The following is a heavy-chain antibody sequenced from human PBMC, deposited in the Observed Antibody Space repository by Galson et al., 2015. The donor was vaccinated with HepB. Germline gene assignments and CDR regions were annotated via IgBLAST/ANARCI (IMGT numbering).Heavy chain of an antibody. CDR3: TTDLGNSVVVPAAIGWDY. J-gene: IGHJ4*02. V-gene: IGHV3-15*07. Sequence: SLRLSCAASGFTFSNSWMNWVRQAPGKGLEWVGRIKSKTDGGTTGYAAPVKGRFTISRADSKNTLYLQMNSLKTEDTAVYYCTTDLGNSVVVPAAIGWDYWGQGTLVTVSS. CDR2: IKSKTDGGTT. D-gene: IGHD2-2*02. CDR1: GFTFSNSW.